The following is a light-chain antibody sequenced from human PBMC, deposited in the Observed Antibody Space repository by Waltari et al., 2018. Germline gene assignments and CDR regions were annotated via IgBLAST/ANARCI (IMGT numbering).Light chain of an antibody. CDR3: QQYDGEVVT. CDR1: QSVTSIS. V-gene: IGKV3-20*01. CDR2: GTS. Sequence: EIVLTQSPGTLSLSPGERATLSCRASQSVTSISLTWYQQKVGQAPRLIIYGTSSRATGIPDRFSGSGSGTDFTLTISRLEPEDFAVYYCQQYDGEVVTFGGGTKVEI. J-gene: IGKJ4*01.